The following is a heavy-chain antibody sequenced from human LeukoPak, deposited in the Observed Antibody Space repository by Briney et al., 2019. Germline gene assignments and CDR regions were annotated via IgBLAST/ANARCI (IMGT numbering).Heavy chain of an antibody. D-gene: IGHD3-22*01. CDR3: ARARYYDSSGYYSNDAFGI. J-gene: IGHJ3*02. Sequence: SETLSLTCTVSGGSISSGSYYWSWIRQPAGKGLEWIGRIYTSGSTNYNPSLKIRVTISVDTSKNQFSLKLSSVTAADTAVYYCARARYYDSSGYYSNDAFGIWGQGTMVTVSS. V-gene: IGHV4-61*02. CDR1: GGSISSGSYY. CDR2: IYTSGST.